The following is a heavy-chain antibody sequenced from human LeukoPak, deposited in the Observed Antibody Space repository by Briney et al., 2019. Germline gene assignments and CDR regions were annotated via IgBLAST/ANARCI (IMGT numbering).Heavy chain of an antibody. V-gene: IGHV3-53*04. D-gene: IGHD3-10*01. J-gene: IGHJ6*02. CDR2: IYSGGST. CDR3: ARNQYFYGSGSYYPPPDV. CDR1: GFTLSTNY. Sequence: GGSLRLSCAASGFTLSTNYMRWVRQAPGKGLEWVSVIYSGGSTYYSDSVKGRFTISRHHSKHSLYLQMNRLKAEETAVYYCARNQYFYGSGSYYPPPDVWGQGTTVTVSS.